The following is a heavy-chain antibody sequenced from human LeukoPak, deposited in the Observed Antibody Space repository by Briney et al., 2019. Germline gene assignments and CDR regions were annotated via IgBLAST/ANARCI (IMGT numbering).Heavy chain of an antibody. CDR1: GFTFSSYS. CDR3: ARDQVRPMVRGVIHSDY. CDR2: ISSSSSYI. V-gene: IGHV3-21*01. Sequence: GGSLRLSCAASGFTFSSYSMNWVRQAPGKRLEWVSSISSSSSYIYYADSVKGRFTISRDNAKNSLYLQMNSLRAEDTAVYYCARDQVRPMVRGVIHSDYWGQGTLVTVSS. J-gene: IGHJ4*02. D-gene: IGHD3-10*01.